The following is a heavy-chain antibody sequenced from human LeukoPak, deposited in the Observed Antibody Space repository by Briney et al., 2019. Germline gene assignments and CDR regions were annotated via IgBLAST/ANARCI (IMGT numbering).Heavy chain of an antibody. D-gene: IGHD6-19*01. V-gene: IGHV4-59*08. CDR2: IYYSGST. CDR1: GGSISSYY. CDR3: ARHEGSSGWPDYFDY. Sequence: SETLSLTCTVSGGSISSYYWSWIRQPPGKGLEWIGYIYYSGSTNYNPSLKSRVTISVDTSKNQSSLKLSSVTAADTAVYYCARHEGSSGWPDYFDYWGQGTLVTVSS. J-gene: IGHJ4*02.